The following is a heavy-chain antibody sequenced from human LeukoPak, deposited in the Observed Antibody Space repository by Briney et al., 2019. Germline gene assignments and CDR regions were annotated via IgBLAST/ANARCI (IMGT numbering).Heavy chain of an antibody. J-gene: IGHJ4*02. CDR2: IIPIFGTA. D-gene: IGHD6-19*01. CDR3: ARRRSSGWYFDY. CDR1: GGTFSSYA. Sequence: ASVKVSCKASGGTFSSYAISWVRQAPGQGLEWMGGIIPIFGTANYAQKFQGRVTITADESTSTAYMELSSLRSEDTAVYYCARRRSSGWYFDYWGRGTLVTVSS. V-gene: IGHV1-69*13.